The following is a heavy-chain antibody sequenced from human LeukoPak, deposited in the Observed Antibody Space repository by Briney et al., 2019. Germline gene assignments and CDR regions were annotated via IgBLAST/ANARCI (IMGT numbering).Heavy chain of an antibody. J-gene: IGHJ4*02. CDR2: IRYDGSNK. CDR1: GFTFSSYG. Sequence: GGSLRLSCAASGFTFSSYGMHWVRQAPGKGLEWVAFIRYDGSNKYYADSVKGRFTIPRDNSKNTLYLQMNSLRAEDTAVYYCAKDLSNTFGYWGQGTLVTVSS. D-gene: IGHD2/OR15-2a*01. V-gene: IGHV3-30*02. CDR3: AKDLSNTFGY.